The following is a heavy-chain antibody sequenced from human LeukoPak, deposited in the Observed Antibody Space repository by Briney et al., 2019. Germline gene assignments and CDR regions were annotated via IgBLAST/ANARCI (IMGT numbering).Heavy chain of an antibody. CDR1: GFTFSDFT. Sequence: GGSLRLSCAASGFTFSDFTMSWVRQAPGKGLEWVSSISPSGTYISYMDSLKGRFTISRDNAKSSLYLQMNNLRVEDTGLYYCARDREGSGRFGTDVWGQGTTVTVSS. D-gene: IGHD3-16*01. CDR2: ISPSGTYI. V-gene: IGHV3-21*06. J-gene: IGHJ6*02. CDR3: ARDREGSGRFGTDV.